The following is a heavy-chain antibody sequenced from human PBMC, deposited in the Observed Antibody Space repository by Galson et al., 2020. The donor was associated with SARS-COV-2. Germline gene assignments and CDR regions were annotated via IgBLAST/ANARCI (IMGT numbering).Heavy chain of an antibody. CDR3: ARHGASSGWYEGIDF. Sequence: GESLKISCKTSGSSFKDYWIGWVRQMPGKGQQWMGVMYPDDSYTKYNPSFEGQVTLSADKSTTTVYLQWNSLKASDTAMYYCARHGASSGWYEGIDFWGQGTLVTVSS. CDR1: GSSFKDYW. D-gene: IGHD6-19*01. CDR2: MYPDDSYT. J-gene: IGHJ4*02. V-gene: IGHV5-51*01.